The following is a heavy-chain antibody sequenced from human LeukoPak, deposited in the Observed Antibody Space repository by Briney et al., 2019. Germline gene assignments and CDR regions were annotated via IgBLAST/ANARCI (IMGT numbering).Heavy chain of an antibody. Sequence: GRSLRLSCAASGFTFSDYYMAWIRQAPGKGLNWVSYISGSGTITYYADSLKGRFTISRDNAKNSLFLQMDSLRAEDTAEYYCVRILEGYSYYMDAWGKGTTVIVSS. CDR1: GFTFSDYY. V-gene: IGHV3-11*04. CDR3: VRILEGYSYYMDA. CDR2: ISGSGTIT. J-gene: IGHJ6*03.